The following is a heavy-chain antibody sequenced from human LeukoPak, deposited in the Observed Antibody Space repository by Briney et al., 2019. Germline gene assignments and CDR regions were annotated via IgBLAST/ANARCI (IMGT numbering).Heavy chain of an antibody. V-gene: IGHV4-34*01. D-gene: IGHD2-15*01. J-gene: IGHJ3*02. CDR2: INHSGST. CDR1: GGSFSGYY. Sequence: PSETLSLTCAVYGGSFSGYYWSWIRQPPGKGLEWIGEINHSGSTNYNPSLKSRVTISVDTSKNQFSLKLSSVTAADTAVYYCARLNWWGFFDIWGQGTMVTVSS. CDR3: ARLNWWGFFDI.